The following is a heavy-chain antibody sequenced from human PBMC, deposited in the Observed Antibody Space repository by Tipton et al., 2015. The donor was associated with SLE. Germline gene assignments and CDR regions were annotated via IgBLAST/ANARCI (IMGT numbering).Heavy chain of an antibody. CDR1: GDSINSETYH. Sequence: TLSLTCNVAGDSINSETYHWAWFRQPPGKGLEWIGSVYYSGTTYYNPSLKSRVTISVDTSKNQFSLKLSSVTAADTAVYYCARGAKGAFDIWGQGTMVTVSS. CDR3: ARGAKGAFDI. V-gene: IGHV4-39*07. J-gene: IGHJ3*02. CDR2: VYYSGTT.